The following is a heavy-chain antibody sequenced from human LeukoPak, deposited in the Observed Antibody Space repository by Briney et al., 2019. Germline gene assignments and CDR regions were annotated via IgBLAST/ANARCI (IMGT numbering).Heavy chain of an antibody. J-gene: IGHJ4*01. CDR3: ERVRSHGLYGDIDY. V-gene: IGHV1-2*02. Sequence: ASVKVSCKASGYTFTGYYMHWVRQAPGQGLEWMGWINPNSGGTNYAQKFQGRVTMTRDTSISTAYMELSRLRSDDTAVYYCERVRSHGLYGDIDYWGQGTLVTVSS. CDR1: GYTFTGYY. D-gene: IGHD4-17*01. CDR2: INPNSGGT.